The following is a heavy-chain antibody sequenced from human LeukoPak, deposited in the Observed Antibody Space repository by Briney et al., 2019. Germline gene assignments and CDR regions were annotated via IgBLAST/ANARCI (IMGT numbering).Heavy chain of an antibody. CDR2: IYYSGST. J-gene: IGHJ6*03. D-gene: IGHD4-23*01. Sequence: PSETLSLTCAVYGGSFSGYYWSWIRQPPGKGLEWIGYIYYSGSTNYNPSLKSRVTISVDTSKNQFSLKLSSVTAADTAVYYCARVSTVVTLHYYYYMDVWGKGTTVTVSS. CDR1: GGSFSGYY. V-gene: IGHV4-59*01. CDR3: ARVSTVVTLHYYYYMDV.